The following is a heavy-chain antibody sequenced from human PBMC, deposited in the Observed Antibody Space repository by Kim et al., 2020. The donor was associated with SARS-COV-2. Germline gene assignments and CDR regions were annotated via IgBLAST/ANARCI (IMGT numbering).Heavy chain of an antibody. D-gene: IGHD4-17*01. CDR1: GFTFSSYA. Sequence: GGSLRLSCAASGFTFSSYAMSWVRQAPGKGLEWVSAISGSGGSTYYAGSVKGRFTISRDNSKNTMYLQMNSLRAEDTAVYYCAKDPGNDYGDQLDYWGQGTLVTVSS. CDR2: ISGSGGST. J-gene: IGHJ4*02. V-gene: IGHV3-23*01. CDR3: AKDPGNDYGDQLDY.